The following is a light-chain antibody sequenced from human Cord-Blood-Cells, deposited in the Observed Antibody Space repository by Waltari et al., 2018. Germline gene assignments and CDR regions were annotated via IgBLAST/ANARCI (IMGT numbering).Light chain of an antibody. CDR1: LSYVGGYNH. V-gene: IGLV2-11*01. CDR3: CSYAGSYV. Sequence: QSAPTQPRSVSGSPGQSVTISCTGTLSYVGGYNHVSWYQQQPGKAPQLMIYDVSKRPSGVPDRFSGSKSGNTASLTISGLQAEDEADYYCCSYAGSYVFGTGTKVTVL. CDR2: DVS. J-gene: IGLJ1*01.